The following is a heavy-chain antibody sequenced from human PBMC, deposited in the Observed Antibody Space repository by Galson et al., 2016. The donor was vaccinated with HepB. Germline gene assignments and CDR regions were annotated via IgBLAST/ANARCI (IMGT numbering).Heavy chain of an antibody. CDR3: AKGGGGTDFYYYGLDV. J-gene: IGHJ6*02. V-gene: IGHV3-43*01. D-gene: IGHD4-23*01. Sequence: SLRLSCAASGFTFDDYSMHWVRQAPGKGLEWVSLINWDGGRTYYADSVKGRFTISGDNNKNSLYLQMNSLRTEDTAFYYCAKGGGGTDFYYYGLDVWGQGTTVTVSS. CDR1: GFTFDDYS. CDR2: INWDGGRT.